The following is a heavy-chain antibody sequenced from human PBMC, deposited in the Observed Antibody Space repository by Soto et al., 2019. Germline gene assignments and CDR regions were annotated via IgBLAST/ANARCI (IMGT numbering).Heavy chain of an antibody. CDR3: ARSLDVFLWLGELLSLGFDS. CDR2: ISATGGST. D-gene: IGHD3-10*01. CDR1: GFTFDNYA. J-gene: IGHJ4*02. Sequence: EVQLMESGGGLVQPGGSLRLSCAASGFTFDNYAMNWVRQAPGKGLEWVSGISATGGSTYYAASVRGRFGISRDNSKNTLDLQMNSLRAEDTAVYYCARSLDVFLWLGELLSLGFDSWGQVTLVNASS. V-gene: IGHV3-23*01.